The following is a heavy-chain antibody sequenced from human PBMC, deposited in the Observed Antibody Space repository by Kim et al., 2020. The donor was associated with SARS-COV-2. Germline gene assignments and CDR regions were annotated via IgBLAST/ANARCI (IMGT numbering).Heavy chain of an antibody. J-gene: IGHJ3*01. D-gene: IGHD4-17*01. CDR2: IYYSGST. Sequence: SETLSLTCTVSGGSISSYYWNWIRQPPGKGLEWVGFIYYSGSTNYYPYLKSRGSITEDTSKNKIHLTLSLVTAADAAAYYCSRTRALSRGGDFDFWCQG. V-gene: IGHV4-59*01. CDR1: GGSISSYY. CDR3: SRTRALSRGGDFDF.